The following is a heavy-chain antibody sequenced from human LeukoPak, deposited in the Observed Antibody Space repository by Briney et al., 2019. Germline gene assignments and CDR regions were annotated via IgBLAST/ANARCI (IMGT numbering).Heavy chain of an antibody. D-gene: IGHD2-15*01. CDR3: ARGLRIVVARRWFDP. CDR2: IYHSGTT. J-gene: IGHJ5*02. Sequence: SETLSLTCTVSGYSISSGYYWGWIRQPPGKGLEWIGSIYHSGTTYYSPSLKSRVTISVDTSKNQFSLKLSSVTAADTAVYYCARGLRIVVARRWFDPWGQGTLVTVSS. V-gene: IGHV4-38-2*02. CDR1: GYSISSGYY.